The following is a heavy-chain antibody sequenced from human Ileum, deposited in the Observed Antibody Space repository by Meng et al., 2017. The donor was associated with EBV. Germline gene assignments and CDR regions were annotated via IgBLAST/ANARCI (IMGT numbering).Heavy chain of an antibody. D-gene: IGHD3-22*01. CDR2: IDYSGSA. Sequence: VESEESGQRPGDPSETSSLTCTYSGGSDATTSDNWSWRRRPPGKGLEWIGYIDYSGSAKYNPSLQSRVDMSVDTSKNHFSLKLRSVTAADTGLYYCARGSTFILVDWGQGTLVTVSS. V-gene: IGHV4-61*03. CDR3: ARGSTFILVD. J-gene: IGHJ4*02. CDR1: GGSDATTSDN.